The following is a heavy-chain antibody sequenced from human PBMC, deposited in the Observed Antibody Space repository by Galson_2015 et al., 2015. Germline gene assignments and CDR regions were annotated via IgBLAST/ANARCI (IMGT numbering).Heavy chain of an antibody. CDR2: TYYRSKWYN. CDR1: GDSVSSNSAA. CDR3: ARVPKKEWLLSQRGEDYYYYGMDV. J-gene: IGHJ6*02. V-gene: IGHV6-1*01. Sequence: CAISGDSVSSNSAAWNWIRQSPSRGLEWLGRTYYRSKWYNDYAVSVNSRITINPDTSKNQFSLKLSSVTAADTAVYYCARVPKKEWLLSQRGEDYYYYGMDVWGQGTTVTVSS. D-gene: IGHD3-3*01.